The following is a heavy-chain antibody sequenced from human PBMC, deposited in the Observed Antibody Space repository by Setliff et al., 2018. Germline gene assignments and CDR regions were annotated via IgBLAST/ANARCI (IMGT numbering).Heavy chain of an antibody. Sequence: GSLRLSCAASGFTFSTYWMTWVRQAPGKGLEWVANMKHDGGEKYYVDSVKGRFTISRDNAKNSLYLQMNSLRVEDTAVYYCAKGGTHESDYWGQGTLVTVSS. V-gene: IGHV3-7*03. CDR2: MKHDGGEK. D-gene: IGHD3-16*01. J-gene: IGHJ4*02. CDR1: GFTFSTYW. CDR3: AKGGTHESDY.